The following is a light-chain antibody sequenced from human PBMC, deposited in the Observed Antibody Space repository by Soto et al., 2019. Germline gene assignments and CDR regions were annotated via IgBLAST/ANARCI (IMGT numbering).Light chain of an antibody. V-gene: IGKV1-5*03. CDR1: QTISSW. Sequence: DMQMTQSPSTLSGSVGDRVTITFRASQTISSWLAWYQQKPGKAPKLLIYKASTLKSGVPSRFGGSGSGTEFTLTISSLQPDDFATYYCQHYNSYSEAFGQGTKVDI. J-gene: IGKJ1*01. CDR2: KAS. CDR3: QHYNSYSEA.